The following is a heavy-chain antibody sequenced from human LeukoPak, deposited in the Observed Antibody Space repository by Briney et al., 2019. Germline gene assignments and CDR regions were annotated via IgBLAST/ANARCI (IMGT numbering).Heavy chain of an antibody. J-gene: IGHJ3*02. CDR2: IYYSGST. CDR3: ARPGSGWYEGDAFDI. V-gene: IGHV4-59*08. D-gene: IGHD6-19*01. Sequence: KSSETLSLTCTVSGGSISSYYWSWIRQPPGKGLEWIGYIYYSGSTNYNPSLKSRVTISVDTSKNQFSLKLSSVTAADTAVYYCARPGSGWYEGDAFDIWGQGTMVTVSS. CDR1: GGSISSYY.